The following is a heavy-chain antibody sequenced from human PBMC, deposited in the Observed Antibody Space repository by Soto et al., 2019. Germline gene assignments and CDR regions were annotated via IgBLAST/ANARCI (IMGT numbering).Heavy chain of an antibody. Sequence: QVQLQESGPGLVKPSQTLSLTCTVSGGSISSGGYYWSWVRQHPGKGLEWIGYSYYSGSPYYNPALKSRLTLSVDTSKNQFSLKLSSVTAADTAVYYCAREKITYYYDSSGYYPGAFDIWGQGTMVTVSS. CDR1: GGSISSGGYY. CDR2: SYYSGSP. CDR3: AREKITYYYDSSGYYPGAFDI. J-gene: IGHJ3*02. V-gene: IGHV4-31*03. D-gene: IGHD3-22*01.